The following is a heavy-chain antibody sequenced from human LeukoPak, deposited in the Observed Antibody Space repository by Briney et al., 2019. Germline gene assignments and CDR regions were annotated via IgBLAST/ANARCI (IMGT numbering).Heavy chain of an antibody. D-gene: IGHD3-16*02. J-gene: IGHJ4*02. CDR1: GASISSYY. V-gene: IGHV4-4*07. CDR2: IYTSGST. Sequence: PSETLSLTCTVSGASISSYYWTWIRQPAGKGLEWIGRIYTSGSTNYNPSLKSRVTTSVDTSENQFSLKLSSVTAADTAVYYCARGAAASYHYFDYWGQGTLVSVSS. CDR3: ARGAAASYHYFDY.